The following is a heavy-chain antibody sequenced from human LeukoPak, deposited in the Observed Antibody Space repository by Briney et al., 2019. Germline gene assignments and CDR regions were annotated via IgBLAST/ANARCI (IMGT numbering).Heavy chain of an antibody. D-gene: IGHD3-22*01. CDR2: ISYDGSNK. V-gene: IGHV3-30-3*01. CDR3: ARDRGSSGYYLFDY. CDR1: GFTFSSYA. J-gene: IGHJ4*02. Sequence: PGGSLRLSCAASGFTFSSYAMHWVRQAPGKGLEWVAVISYDGSNKYYADSVEGRFTISRDNSKNTLYLQMNSLRAEDTAVYYCARDRGSSGYYLFDYWGQGTLVTVSS.